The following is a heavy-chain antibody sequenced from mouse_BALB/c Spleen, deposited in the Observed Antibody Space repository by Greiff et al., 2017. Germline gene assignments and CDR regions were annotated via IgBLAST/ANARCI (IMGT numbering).Heavy chain of an antibody. D-gene: IGHD1-1*02. V-gene: IGHV14-3*02. Sequence: VQLQQSGAELVKPGASVKLSCTASGFNIKDTYMHWVKQRPEQGLEWIGRIDPANGNTKYDPKFKSKATLTVDKSSSTAYMQLSSLTSEDSAVYYCASKDYVAYWGQGTLVTVSA. J-gene: IGHJ3*01. CDR3: ASKDYVAY. CDR1: GFNIKDTY. CDR2: IDPANGNT.